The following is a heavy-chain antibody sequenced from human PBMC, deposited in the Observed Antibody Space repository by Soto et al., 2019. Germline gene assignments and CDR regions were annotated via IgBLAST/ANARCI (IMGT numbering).Heavy chain of an antibody. V-gene: IGHV1-8*01. D-gene: IGHD2-15*01. CDR3: ARGQVVVVVVAAALGFDP. Sequence: QVQLVQSGAEVKKPGASVKVSCKASGYTFTSYDINWVRQATGQGLEWMGWMNPNSGNTGYAQKFQGRVTMTRNTSIRTAYLELSSLRSEDTAVYYCARGQVVVVVVAAALGFDPWGQGTLVTVSS. CDR2: MNPNSGNT. J-gene: IGHJ5*02. CDR1: GYTFTSYD.